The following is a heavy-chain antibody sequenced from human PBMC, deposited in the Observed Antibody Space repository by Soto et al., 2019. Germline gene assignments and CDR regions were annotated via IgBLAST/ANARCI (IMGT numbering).Heavy chain of an antibody. Sequence: SETLSLTCTVSGGSIITYYWSWILQPPGKGLEWIGYIYYSGSTNYNPSLKSRVTISVDTSKNQFSLKLSSVTAADTAVYYCARGRLVPAVNFDYWGQGALVTVSS. CDR2: IYYSGST. CDR3: ARGRLVPAVNFDY. CDR1: GGSIITYY. V-gene: IGHV4-59*08. D-gene: IGHD2-2*01. J-gene: IGHJ4*01.